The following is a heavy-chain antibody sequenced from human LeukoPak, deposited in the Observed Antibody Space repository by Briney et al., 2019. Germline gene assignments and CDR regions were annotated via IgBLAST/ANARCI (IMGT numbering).Heavy chain of an antibody. D-gene: IGHD5-18*01. Sequence: SETLSLTCTVSGGSISSSSYYWGWIRQPPGKGLEWIGSTYYSGSTYYNPSLKSRVTISVDTSKNQFSLKLSSVTAADTAVYYCASLGSRGYSYARDYYYYMDVWGKGTTVTVSS. V-gene: IGHV4-39*01. CDR1: GGSISSSSYY. CDR3: ASLGSRGYSYARDYYYYMDV. CDR2: TYYSGST. J-gene: IGHJ6*03.